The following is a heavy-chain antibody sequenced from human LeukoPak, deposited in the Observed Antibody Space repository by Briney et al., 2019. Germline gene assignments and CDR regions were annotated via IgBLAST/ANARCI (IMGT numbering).Heavy chain of an antibody. CDR1: GYKFGTYY. V-gene: IGHV1-2*02. Sequence: ASLKVSCKTSGYKFGTYYIHWVRQAPGQGLEWMGWIYPNTGATSYAQRFKGRVTVTSDTSIDTAYMEFNRLQSDDTAVYYCTGDSITAPETSFGHWGQGTQVTVS. D-gene: IGHD6-13*01. CDR2: IYPNTGAT. J-gene: IGHJ4*02. CDR3: TGDSITAPETSFGH.